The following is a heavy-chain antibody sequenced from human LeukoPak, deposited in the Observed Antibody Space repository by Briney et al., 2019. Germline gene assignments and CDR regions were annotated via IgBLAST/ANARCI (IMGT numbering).Heavy chain of an antibody. Sequence: KSSETLSLTCAVYGGSFSGYYWSWIRQPPGKGPEWIGEINHSGSTNYNPSLKSRVTISVDKSKNQFSLKLSSVTAADTAVYYCAREGTAFGGVISLYYFDYWGQGTLVTVSS. CDR1: GGSFSGYY. CDR2: INHSGST. D-gene: IGHD3-16*02. V-gene: IGHV4-34*01. CDR3: AREGTAFGGVISLYYFDY. J-gene: IGHJ4*02.